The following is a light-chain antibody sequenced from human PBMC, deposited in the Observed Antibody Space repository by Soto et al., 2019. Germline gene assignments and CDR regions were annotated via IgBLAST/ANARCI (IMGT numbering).Light chain of an antibody. CDR2: ATS. V-gene: IGKV1-6*01. Sequence: AIQMTQSPSSLSASVGDRVTITCRASQGIRNDLGWYQQRTGKASKLLIYATSNLQTGVPSRFSGSGSGIDFPLTISSLQPEDFATYYCLQDYSYPRTFGQGTKVEIK. CDR3: LQDYSYPRT. CDR1: QGIRND. J-gene: IGKJ1*01.